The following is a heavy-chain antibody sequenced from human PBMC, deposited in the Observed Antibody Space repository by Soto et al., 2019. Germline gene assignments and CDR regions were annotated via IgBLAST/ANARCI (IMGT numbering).Heavy chain of an antibody. V-gene: IGHV3-74*01. CDR3: ARERMVRGVTTRYYYGMDV. CDR2: INSDGSST. J-gene: IGHJ6*02. D-gene: IGHD3-10*01. Sequence: PWGSLRLSCAASGFTFSSYWMHWVRQAPGKGLVWVSRINSDGSSTSYADSVKGRFTISRDNAKNTLYLQMNSLRAEDTAVYYCARERMVRGVTTRYYYGMDVWGQGTTVTVSS. CDR1: GFTFSSYW.